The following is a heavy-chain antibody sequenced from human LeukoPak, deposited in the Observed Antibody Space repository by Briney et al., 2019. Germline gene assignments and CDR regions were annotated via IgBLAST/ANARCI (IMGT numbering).Heavy chain of an antibody. J-gene: IGHJ5*02. Sequence: ASVKVSCKASGYSSTYVFTTYPIHWVRQAPGQGLEWLGVINLRGDATIYAQKFQGRVTLTSDSSTTTVYMELSSLKSDDTGLYYCARKWSSRDWFDPWGQGTLVTVSS. CDR2: INLRGDAT. CDR1: GYSSTYVFTTYP. CDR3: ARKWSSRDWFDP. V-gene: IGHV1-46*01. D-gene: IGHD2-8*01.